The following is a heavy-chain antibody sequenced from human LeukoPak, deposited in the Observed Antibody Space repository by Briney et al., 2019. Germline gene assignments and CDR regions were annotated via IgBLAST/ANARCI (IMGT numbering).Heavy chain of an antibody. Sequence: GGSLRLSCAASGFTFSSYAMSWVRQAPGKGLEWVAYIRSSSTPVYYADSVKGRFTISRDNAKNSLYLQMNSLRAEDTAVYYCARASLRGTSPHWGQGTLVTVSS. J-gene: IGHJ4*02. CDR2: IRSSSTPV. D-gene: IGHD5-12*01. V-gene: IGHV3-48*01. CDR3: ARASLRGTSPH. CDR1: GFTFSSYA.